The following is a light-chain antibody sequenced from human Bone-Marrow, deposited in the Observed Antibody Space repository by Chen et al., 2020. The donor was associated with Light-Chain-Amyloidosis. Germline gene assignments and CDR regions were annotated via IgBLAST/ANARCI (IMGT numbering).Light chain of an antibody. CDR2: DAS. CDR1: ESISTW. CDR3: QHRSNWPPMYT. V-gene: IGKV1-5*01. J-gene: IGKJ2*01. Sequence: DIQLTQSPSTLSASVGDRVTITCRASESISTWLAWYQQKPGKAPKFLIYDASSLESGVPSRFSGSGSGTDFTLTISGLEPEDFAVYYCQHRSNWPPMYTFGQGTKLEIK.